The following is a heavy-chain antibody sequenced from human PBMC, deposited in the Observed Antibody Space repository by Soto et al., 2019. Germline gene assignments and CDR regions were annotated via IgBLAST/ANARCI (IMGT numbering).Heavy chain of an antibody. CDR1: GDSVSSNTAA. CDR3: ARGVAGSGFDL. CDR2: TYYRSNWRH. Sequence: PSQTLSLPCAISGDSVSSNTAAWNWIRSSPSRDLEWLGRTYYRSNWRHDYAVSVKSRITVNPDTSKNHFSLQLNSVTPDDTAVYYCARGVAGSGFDLWGQGTLVTVSS. V-gene: IGHV6-1*01. J-gene: IGHJ4*02. D-gene: IGHD6-19*01.